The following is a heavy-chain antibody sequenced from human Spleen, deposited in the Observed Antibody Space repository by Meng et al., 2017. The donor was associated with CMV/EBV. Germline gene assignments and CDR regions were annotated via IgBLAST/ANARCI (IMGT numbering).Heavy chain of an antibody. V-gene: IGHV3-21*01. CDR2: ITGDSTYK. Sequence: GESLKISCAASGFTFGSHSMNWVRQAPGKGLEWVSSITGDSTYKHYADSLKGRFTISRDNAKNSLYLQMNSLRAEDTAVYYCASGRVGPESTYYYDSSAFWWFDPWGQGTLVTVSS. CDR1: GFTFGSHS. D-gene: IGHD3-22*01. CDR3: ASGRVGPESTYYYDSSAFWWFDP. J-gene: IGHJ5*02.